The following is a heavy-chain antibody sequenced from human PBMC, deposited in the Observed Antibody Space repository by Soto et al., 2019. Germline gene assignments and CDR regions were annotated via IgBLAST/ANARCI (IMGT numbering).Heavy chain of an antibody. V-gene: IGHV3-23*01. CDR1: GFTFSSYA. Sequence: GGSLRLSCAASGFTFSSYAMSWVRQAPGKGLEWVTAISGSGGSTYYADSVKGRFTISRDNSKNTLYLQMNSLRAEDTAVYYCAKDAIAAAVVPVYFDYWGQGTLVTVSS. CDR3: AKDAIAAAVVPVYFDY. CDR2: ISGSGGST. J-gene: IGHJ4*02. D-gene: IGHD6-13*01.